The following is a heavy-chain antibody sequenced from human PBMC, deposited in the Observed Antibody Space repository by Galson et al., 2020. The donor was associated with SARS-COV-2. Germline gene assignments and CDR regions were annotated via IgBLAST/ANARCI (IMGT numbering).Heavy chain of an antibody. CDR2: MSAYNGNT. J-gene: IGHJ4*02. D-gene: IGHD3-10*01. Sequence: ASVKVSCQASGYTFTSYAISWVRQAPGQGLEWMGWMSAYNGNTNYAQEFQGRVTMTTDTSTSTAYMELRSLRSDDTAVYYCARDIYYGSGVFDYWGQGTLVTVSS. V-gene: IGHV1-18*01. CDR1: GYTFTSYA. CDR3: ARDIYYGSGVFDY.